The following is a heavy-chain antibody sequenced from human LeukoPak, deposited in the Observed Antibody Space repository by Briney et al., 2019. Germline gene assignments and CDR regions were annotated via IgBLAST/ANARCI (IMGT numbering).Heavy chain of an antibody. D-gene: IGHD6-13*01. V-gene: IGHV4-59*01. CDR2: ISYSGRT. Sequence: PSQTLSLTCTVSGGSISSYYWGWSRQPPGKGLEWIGYISYSGRTNYNPSLKSRVTISVDTSKNQFSLKLSSVTAADTAVYYCARATLIAAAGNWFDPWGQGTLVTVSS. CDR3: ARATLIAAAGNWFDP. J-gene: IGHJ5*02. CDR1: GGSISSYY.